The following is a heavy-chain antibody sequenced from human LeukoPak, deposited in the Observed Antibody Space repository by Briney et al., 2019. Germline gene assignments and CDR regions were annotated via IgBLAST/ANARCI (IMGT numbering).Heavy chain of an antibody. CDR2: IRSKTYGGTT. J-gene: IGHJ4*02. CDR1: GFTFGDYA. Sequence: GGSLRLSCTASGFTFGDYALTWVRQAPGKGLEWLGFIRSKTYGGTTELAASVEGRFTISRDDSKSIVYLQMNSLKTEDTAVYYCTRSEYTYYYDGSGYLIDYWGQGTLVTVSS. D-gene: IGHD3-22*01. CDR3: TRSEYTYYYDGSGYLIDY. V-gene: IGHV3-49*04.